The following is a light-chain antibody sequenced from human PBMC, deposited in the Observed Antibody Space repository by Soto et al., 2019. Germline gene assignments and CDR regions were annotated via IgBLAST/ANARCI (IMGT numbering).Light chain of an antibody. V-gene: IGKV3-20*01. Sequence: EIVLTQSPGTLSLSPGEGATLSCRASQSVSSSYIAWYQQRPGQTPSLLIYGISRRATGIPDRFSGSGSGTDFTLTITRLEPEDFAVYYCQQYVTSSPRTFGQGTKVDIK. CDR1: QSVSSSY. J-gene: IGKJ1*01. CDR2: GIS. CDR3: QQYVTSSPRT.